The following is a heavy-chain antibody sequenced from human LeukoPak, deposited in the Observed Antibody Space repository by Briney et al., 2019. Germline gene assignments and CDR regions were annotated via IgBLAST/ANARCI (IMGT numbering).Heavy chain of an antibody. Sequence: SETLSLTCAVYGGSFSGYYWSWIRQPPGKGLEWIGEINHSGSTNYNPSLKSRVTISVDTSKNQFSLKLSSVTAADTAVYYCARAYCSSTSCQLIYFDYWGQGTLVTVSS. J-gene: IGHJ4*02. D-gene: IGHD2-2*01. CDR3: ARAYCSSTSCQLIYFDY. CDR1: GGSFSGYY. CDR2: INHSGST. V-gene: IGHV4-34*01.